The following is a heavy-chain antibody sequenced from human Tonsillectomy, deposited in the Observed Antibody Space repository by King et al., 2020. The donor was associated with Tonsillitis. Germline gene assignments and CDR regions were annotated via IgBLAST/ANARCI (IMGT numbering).Heavy chain of an antibody. CDR1: GFSFSSNG. CDR3: ARERLYSSGWGIDY. D-gene: IGHD6-19*01. CDR2: ISFDGSNK. J-gene: IGHJ4*02. V-gene: IGHV3-33*05. Sequence: HVQLVESGGGVVQPGRSLSLSCAASGFSFSSNGMHWVRQAPGKGLEWVAVISFDGSNKNYADSVKGRFTISSDNSNNTLFLHMNSLRAEDTAVYYCARERLYSSGWGIDYWGQGALLSVSS.